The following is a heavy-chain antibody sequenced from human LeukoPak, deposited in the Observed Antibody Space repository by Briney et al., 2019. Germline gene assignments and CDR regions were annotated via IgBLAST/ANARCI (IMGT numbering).Heavy chain of an antibody. Sequence: GESLKISCKVSGYRFNSYWIGWVRQRPGKGLEWMGIIYPGDSDTRYSPSFQGQVTISADKSISTAYLQWSSLKASDTAMYYCARYIAVAGAVSWFDPWGQGTLVTVSS. J-gene: IGHJ5*02. CDR3: ARYIAVAGAVSWFDP. D-gene: IGHD6-19*01. CDR2: IYPGDSDT. CDR1: GYRFNSYW. V-gene: IGHV5-51*01.